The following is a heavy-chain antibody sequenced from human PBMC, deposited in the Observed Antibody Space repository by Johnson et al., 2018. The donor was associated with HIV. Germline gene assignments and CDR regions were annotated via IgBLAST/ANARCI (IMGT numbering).Heavy chain of an antibody. CDR3: ARPLMVYASYAFDI. J-gene: IGHJ3*02. Sequence: QVQLVESGGGVVQPGRSLRLSCAASGFTFSSYAMHWVRQAPGKGLEWVAVISYDGSNKYYADSVKGRFTISSDNSKNTLYLQMNSLRAEDTAVYYCARPLMVYASYAFDIWGQGTMVTVSS. CDR2: ISYDGSNK. D-gene: IGHD2-8*01. CDR1: GFTFSSYA. V-gene: IGHV3-30-3*01.